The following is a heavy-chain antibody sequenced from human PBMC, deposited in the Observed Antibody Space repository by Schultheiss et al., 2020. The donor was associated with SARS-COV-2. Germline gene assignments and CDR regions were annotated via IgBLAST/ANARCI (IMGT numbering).Heavy chain of an antibody. J-gene: IGHJ4*02. CDR1: GGSISSYY. CDR2: IYYSGST. D-gene: IGHD2-2*01. V-gene: IGHV4-59*01. CDR3: ASAPYCSSTSCYLDY. Sequence: SETLSLTCTVSGGSISSYYWSWIRQPPGKGLEWIGYIYYSGSTNYNPSLKSRVTISVDTSKNQFSLKLSSVTAADTAVYYCASAPYCSSTSCYLDYWGQGTLVTVSS.